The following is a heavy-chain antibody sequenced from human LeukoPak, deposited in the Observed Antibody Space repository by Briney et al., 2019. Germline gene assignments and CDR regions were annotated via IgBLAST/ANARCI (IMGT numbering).Heavy chain of an antibody. V-gene: IGHV3-23*01. CDR3: AKRPSSGWGGYFDY. D-gene: IGHD6-19*01. CDR2: FTGSGGST. Sequence: GGSLRLCCAASGFTFSSYAMSWVRQAPGKGLEWVSSFTGSGGSTYYADSVKGRFTISRDNSKNTLSLQMNSLRAEDTAVYYCAKRPSSGWGGYFDYWGQGILVTVSS. J-gene: IGHJ4*02. CDR1: GFTFSSYA.